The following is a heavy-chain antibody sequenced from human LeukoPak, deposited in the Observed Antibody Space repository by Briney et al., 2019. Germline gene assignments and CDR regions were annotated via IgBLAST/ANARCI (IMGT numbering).Heavy chain of an antibody. J-gene: IGHJ4*02. Sequence: PGRSLRLSCAASGFTFSSYGMHWVRQAPGKGLEWVAVISYDGSNKYYADSVKGRFTISRDNSKNTLYLQMNSLRAEDTAVYYCATTTTRYDSSGYNLFDYWGQGTLVTVSS. V-gene: IGHV3-30*03. CDR1: GFTFSSYG. CDR2: ISYDGSNK. D-gene: IGHD3-22*01. CDR3: ATTTTRYDSSGYNLFDY.